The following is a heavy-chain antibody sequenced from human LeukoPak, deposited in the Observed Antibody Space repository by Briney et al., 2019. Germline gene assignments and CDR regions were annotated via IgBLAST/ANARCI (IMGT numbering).Heavy chain of an antibody. Sequence: PGGSLRLSCAASGFTFSSYSMNWVRQAPGQGLEWVSGISWNSGSIGYADSVKGRFTISRDNAKNSLYLQMNSLRAEDTALYYCAKDRGDSSGYPDAFDIWGQGTMVTVSS. CDR1: GFTFSSYS. CDR3: AKDRGDSSGYPDAFDI. CDR2: ISWNSGSI. D-gene: IGHD3-22*01. V-gene: IGHV3-9*01. J-gene: IGHJ3*02.